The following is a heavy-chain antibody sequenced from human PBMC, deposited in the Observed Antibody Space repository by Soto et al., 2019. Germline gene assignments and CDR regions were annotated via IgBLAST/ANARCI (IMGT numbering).Heavy chain of an antibody. CDR3: ARTTNLRGMDV. CDR1: GFSLSTTGMC. V-gene: IGHV2-70*01. Sequence: SGPTLVNPTQTLTLTCTFSGFSLSTTGMCVSWIRQPPGKALEWLAFIDWDDDKYYSTSLKTRLTISKDASKNQVVLTMTNMDTVDTATYHCARTTNLRGMDVWGQGTTVTVSS. J-gene: IGHJ6*02. CDR2: IDWDDDK.